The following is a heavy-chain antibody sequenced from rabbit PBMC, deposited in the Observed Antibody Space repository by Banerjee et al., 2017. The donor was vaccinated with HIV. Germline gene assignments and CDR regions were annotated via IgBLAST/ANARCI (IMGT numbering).Heavy chain of an antibody. Sequence: QEQLVESGGGLVQPEGSLTLTCNSSGFDFSSNAMCWVRQAPGKGLEWIACINTSSGNTVYASWAKGRFTISKTSSTTVTLQMTSLTAADTATYFCARDLAGVIGWNFNLWGPGTLVTVS. CDR3: ARDLAGVIGWNFNL. CDR2: INTSSGNT. J-gene: IGHJ4*01. D-gene: IGHD4-1*01. V-gene: IGHV1S45*01. CDR1: GFDFSSNA.